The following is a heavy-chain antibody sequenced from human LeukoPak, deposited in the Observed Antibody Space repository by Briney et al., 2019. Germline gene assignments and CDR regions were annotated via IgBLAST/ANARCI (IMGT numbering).Heavy chain of an antibody. V-gene: IGHV1-2*02. CDR1: GYTFTGYS. J-gene: IGHJ4*02. CDR3: ARVASDQDFAF. D-gene: IGHD5-12*01. CDR2: INPNSGGT. Sequence: ASVKVSCKASGYTFTGYSMHWVRQAPGQGLEWMGWINPNSGGTKYAQKFQGRVTMSSDTSINTAYMQLSRLRSDDTAVYYCARVASDQDFAFWGQGTLVTVSS.